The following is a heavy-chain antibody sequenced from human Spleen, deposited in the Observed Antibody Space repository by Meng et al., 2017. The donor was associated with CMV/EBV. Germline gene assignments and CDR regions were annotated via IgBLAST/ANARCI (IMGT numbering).Heavy chain of an antibody. CDR3: AKDAKGTRYVVVVPAASSDY. D-gene: IGHD2-2*01. Sequence: GESLKISCAASGFTFSNYAMTWVRQAPGKGLEWVSTISGSGGITYYADSVKGRFTISRDNSKNTLYLQMNSLRAEDTAVYYCAKDAKGTRYVVVVPAASSDYWGQGTLVTVSS. V-gene: IGHV3-23*01. CDR1: GFTFSNYA. CDR2: ISGSGGIT. J-gene: IGHJ4*02.